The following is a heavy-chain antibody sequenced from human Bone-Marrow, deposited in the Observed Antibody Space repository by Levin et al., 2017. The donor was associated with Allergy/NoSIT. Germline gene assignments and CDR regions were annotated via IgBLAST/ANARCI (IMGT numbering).Heavy chain of an antibody. CDR2: ITPMFGVV. CDR3: ARKFRPANDAFDI. V-gene: IGHV1-69*13. J-gene: IGHJ3*02. Sequence: GASVKVSCKASGGGFSAHAFSWVRQTAAQGLQWMGDITPMFGVVNYADMLQGRLTINADESTNTAYMELSSLTSDDTAVYYCARKFRPANDAFDIWGQGTMVTVSS. D-gene: IGHD1-14*01. CDR1: GGGFSAHA.